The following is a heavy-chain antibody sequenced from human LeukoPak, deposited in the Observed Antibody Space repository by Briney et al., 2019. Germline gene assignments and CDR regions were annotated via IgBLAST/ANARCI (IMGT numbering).Heavy chain of an antibody. D-gene: IGHD5-24*01. CDR1: GYSFTSYW. J-gene: IGHJ4*02. Sequence: GESLKISCKGSGYSFTSYWIGWVRQMPGKGLEWMGIIYPGDSDTRYSPSFQGQVTISADKSISTAYLQWSSLKASDTAMYYCARQGRGRWLQPNFDYWGQGTLVTVSS. V-gene: IGHV5-51*01. CDR2: IYPGDSDT. CDR3: ARQGRGRWLQPNFDY.